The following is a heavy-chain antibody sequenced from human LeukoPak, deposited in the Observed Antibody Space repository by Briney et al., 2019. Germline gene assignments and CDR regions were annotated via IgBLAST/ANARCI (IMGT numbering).Heavy chain of an antibody. CDR1: RFTFSSYG. D-gene: IGHD2-21*01. Sequence: GGSLRLSCAASRFTFSSYGMHWVRQAPGKGLEWMAFIRYDGNNKNYADSVKGRFTISRDNSKNTLYLQMNSLRVEDTALYYCAKDRAYGQFLWGNDYWGQGTLVTVSS. CDR3: AKDRAYGQFLWGNDY. CDR2: IRYDGNNK. V-gene: IGHV3-30*02. J-gene: IGHJ4*02.